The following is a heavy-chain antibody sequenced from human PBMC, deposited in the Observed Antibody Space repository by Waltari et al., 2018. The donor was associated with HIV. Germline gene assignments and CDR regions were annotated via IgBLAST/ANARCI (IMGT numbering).Heavy chain of an antibody. J-gene: IGHJ5*01. CDR1: GFTFSTYD. Sequence: EVQLVESGGGLVQPGGSLRLSCAAYGFTFSTYDMHWVRQATGKGLEWVSTIAPAGDTYYPGSVKGRFTISRENAKNSLYLQMNSLRAEDTAVYYCAALGSFYSWGQGTLVTVSS. V-gene: IGHV3-13*01. CDR2: IAPAGDT. D-gene: IGHD1-26*01. CDR3: AALGSFYS.